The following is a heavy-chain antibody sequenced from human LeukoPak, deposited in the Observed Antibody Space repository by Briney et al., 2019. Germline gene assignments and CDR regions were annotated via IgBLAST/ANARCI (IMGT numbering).Heavy chain of an antibody. D-gene: IGHD5-24*01. CDR2: ISYDGSNK. V-gene: IGHV3-30*19. CDR1: GFTFSSYG. J-gene: IGHJ4*02. Sequence: GGSLRLSCAASGFTFSSYGMHWVRQAPGKGLEWVAVISYDGSNKYYADSVKGRFTISRDNSKNTLYLQMNSLRAEDTAVYYCARDVEMATSYPDYWGQGTLVTVSS. CDR3: ARDVEMATSYPDY.